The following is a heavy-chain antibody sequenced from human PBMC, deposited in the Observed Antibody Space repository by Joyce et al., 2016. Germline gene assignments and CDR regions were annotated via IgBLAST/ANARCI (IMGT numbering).Heavy chain of an antibody. CDR2: IIPFLNKP. V-gene: IGHV1-69*08. D-gene: IGHD2-21*02. CDR3: ARDWVVTPMARTFDL. Sequence: QVQLVQSGAEVKKPGSSVKVSCKASGGAFSGYTVSWIRQAPGQGLQWMGRIIPFLNKPDYAQNFQGRVTITLDKSTSTAYLEVRSLRSEDSALYYCARDWVVTPMARTFDLWGQGTMVTVST. J-gene: IGHJ3*01. CDR1: GGAFSGYT.